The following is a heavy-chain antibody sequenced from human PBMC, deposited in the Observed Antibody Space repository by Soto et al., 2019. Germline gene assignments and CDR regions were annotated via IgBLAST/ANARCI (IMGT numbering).Heavy chain of an antibody. J-gene: IGHJ5*02. D-gene: IGHD2-2*01. V-gene: IGHV1-69*01. CDR2: IIPIFGTA. CDR3: ARDTTIGTNWFDP. Sequence: QVQLVQSGAEVKKPGSSVKVSCKASGGTFSSYAISWVRQAPGQRLEWMGGIIPIFGTANYAQKFQGRVTIIADEATSTAYMELSSLRSEDTAVYYCARDTTIGTNWFDPWGQGPLVTVSS. CDR1: GGTFSSYA.